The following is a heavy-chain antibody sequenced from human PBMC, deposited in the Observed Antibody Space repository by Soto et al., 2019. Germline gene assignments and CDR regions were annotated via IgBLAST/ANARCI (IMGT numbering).Heavy chain of an antibody. CDR3: ARVVISDRNYYGMDV. CDR2: ISYDGSNK. J-gene: IGHJ6*02. Sequence: GGSLRLSCAASGFTFSSYAMHWVRQAPGKGLEWVAVISYDGSNKYYADSVKGRFTISRDNSKNTLYLQMNSLGAEETAVYYCARVVISDRNYYGMDVWGQGTTVTVSS. V-gene: IGHV3-30-3*01. D-gene: IGHD3-22*01. CDR1: GFTFSSYA.